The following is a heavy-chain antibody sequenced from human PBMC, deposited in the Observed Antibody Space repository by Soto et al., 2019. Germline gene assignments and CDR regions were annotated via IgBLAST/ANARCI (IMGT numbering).Heavy chain of an antibody. CDR1: GGSIRSYY. CDR3: ARTYDGSGPNSGGYGFDI. Sequence: SETLSLTCTVSGGSIRSYYWSWIRQAPGTGLEWIGWIYDAGSTNYNPSLKSRVTISVDTSKNQFSLKLSSVTAADTAVYYCARTYDGSGPNSGGYGFDIWGQGTMVTVSS. CDR2: IYDAGST. D-gene: IGHD3-22*01. V-gene: IGHV4-59*12. J-gene: IGHJ3*02.